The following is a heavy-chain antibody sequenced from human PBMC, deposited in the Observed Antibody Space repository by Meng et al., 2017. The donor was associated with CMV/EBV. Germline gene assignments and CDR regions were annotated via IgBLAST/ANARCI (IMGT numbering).Heavy chain of an antibody. J-gene: IGHJ4*02. CDR1: GFTFSSYS. Sequence: GESLKISCAASGFTFSSYSMNWVRQAPGKGLVWVSRINSDGSSTSYADSVKGRFTISRDNAKNTLYLQMNSLRAEDTAVYYCAREQDYSYGSYGSGFDYWGQGTLVTVSS. V-gene: IGHV3-74*01. CDR2: INSDGSST. D-gene: IGHD5-18*01. CDR3: AREQDYSYGSYGSGFDY.